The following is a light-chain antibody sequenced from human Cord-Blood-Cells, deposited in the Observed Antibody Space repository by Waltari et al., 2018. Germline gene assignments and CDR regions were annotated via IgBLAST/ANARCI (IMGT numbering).Light chain of an antibody. CDR2: AAS. CDR1: QSISSY. CDR3: QQSYSTPWT. J-gene: IGKJ1*01. Sequence: DIQMTHSPSSLSASVGDRVTITCRASQSISSYLNWYQQKPGKAPKPLIYAASSLQSGVPSTFSGSGSETDFTHTISSLEPGDFATYYCQQSYSTPWTFGQGTKVEIK. V-gene: IGKV1-39*01.